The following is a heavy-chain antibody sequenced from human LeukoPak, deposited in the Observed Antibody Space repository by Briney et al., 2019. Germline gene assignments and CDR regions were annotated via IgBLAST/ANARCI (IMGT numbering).Heavy chain of an antibody. D-gene: IGHD2-15*01. Sequence: GGSLRLSCAASGFTFSNAWMSWVRQAPGKGLEWVGRIKSKTDGGTTDYAAPVKGRFTISRDDSKNTLYLQMNSLKTEDTAVYYCTTDVLNPGWTNWFDHWGQGTLVTVSS. CDR3: TTDVLNPGWTNWFDH. J-gene: IGHJ5*02. CDR1: GFTFSNAW. CDR2: IKSKTDGGTT. V-gene: IGHV3-15*01.